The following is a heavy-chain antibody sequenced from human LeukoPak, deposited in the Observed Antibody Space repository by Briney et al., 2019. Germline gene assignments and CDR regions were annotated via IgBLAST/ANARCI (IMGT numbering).Heavy chain of an antibody. J-gene: IGHJ4*02. CDR1: GLAFSDYW. V-gene: IGHV3-7*03. Sequence: GGSLRLSCAASGLAFSDYWMTWVRQAPGKGLEWVANIKQDGSEKYLVDSVKGRFTISRDNAKGSLYLQMNSMRAEDTAVYYCVRAPYYSGIEHYFDHWGQGILVTVSS. CDR3: VRAPYYSGIEHYFDH. D-gene: IGHD3-22*01. CDR2: IKQDGSEK.